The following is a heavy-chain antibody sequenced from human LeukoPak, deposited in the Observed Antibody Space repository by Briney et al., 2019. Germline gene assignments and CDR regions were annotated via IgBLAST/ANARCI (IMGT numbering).Heavy chain of an antibody. J-gene: IGHJ6*03. V-gene: IGHV7-4-1*02. D-gene: IGHD3-3*01. CDR1: GYTFTSYA. CDR3: ARVPLSITIFGVVHYYYMDV. CDR2: INTNTGNP. Sequence: ASVKVSCKASGYTFTSYAMNWVRQAPGQGLEWMGWINTNTGNPTYAQGFTGRFVFSLDTSVSTAYLQISSLKAEDTAVYYCARVPLSITIFGVVHYYYMDVWGKGATVTVSS.